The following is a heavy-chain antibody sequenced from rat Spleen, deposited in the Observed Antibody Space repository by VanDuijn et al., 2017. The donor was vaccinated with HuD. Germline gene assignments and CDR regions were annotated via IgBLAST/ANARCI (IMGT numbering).Heavy chain of an antibody. V-gene: IGHV3-1*01. J-gene: IGHJ2*01. CDR2: ISYSGNT. CDR3: AGGDDNYPFYFAY. D-gene: IGHD1-10*01. CDR1: DYSITNNY. Sequence: EVQLQESGPGLVKPSQSLSLTCSVTDYSITNNYWGWIRKFPGNKMEWMGYISYSGNTTYKPSLKSRISITRETSKNQFFLQLSSVTTEDTATYYCAGGDDNYPFYFAYWGQGVMVTVSS.